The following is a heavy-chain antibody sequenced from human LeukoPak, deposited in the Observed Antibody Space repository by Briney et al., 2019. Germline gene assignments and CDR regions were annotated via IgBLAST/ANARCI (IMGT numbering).Heavy chain of an antibody. Sequence: ASVKVSCKASGYTFTGYYMHWVRQAPGQGLEWMGWINPNSGGTNYAQKFQGRVTMTRDTSISTAYMELSRLRSDDTAVYYCARDLRGSDSSGYYPWYWGQGTLVTVSS. CDR2: INPNSGGT. CDR3: ARDLRGSDSSGYYPWY. CDR1: GYTFTGYY. J-gene: IGHJ4*02. V-gene: IGHV1-2*02. D-gene: IGHD3-22*01.